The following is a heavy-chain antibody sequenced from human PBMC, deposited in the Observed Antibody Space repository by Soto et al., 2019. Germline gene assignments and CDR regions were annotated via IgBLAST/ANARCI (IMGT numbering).Heavy chain of an antibody. CDR3: AHSLIGYYYESSGSNWFDP. V-gene: IGHV2-5*02. J-gene: IGHJ5*02. CDR2: IYWDDDN. D-gene: IGHD3-22*01. Sequence: QITLKESGPTLVKPTQTLTLTCTFSGFSLSTSGVGVGWIRQPPGKALEWLALIYWDDDNRYSPSLKSRLTITKDTSKHQVVLTMPNMDPVDTATYYCAHSLIGYYYESSGSNWFDPWGQGTLVTVSS. CDR1: GFSLSTSGVG.